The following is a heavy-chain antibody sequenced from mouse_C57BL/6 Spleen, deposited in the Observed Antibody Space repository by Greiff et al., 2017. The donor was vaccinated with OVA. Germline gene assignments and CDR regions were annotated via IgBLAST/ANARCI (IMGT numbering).Heavy chain of an antibody. J-gene: IGHJ3*01. V-gene: IGHV1-82*01. CDR1: GYAFSSSW. CDR3: ARDDYYGSGAY. Sequence: QVQLQQSGPELVKPGASVKISCKASGYAFSSSWMHWVKQRPGQGLEWIGRIYPGDGDTNYNGKFKGKATLTADKSSSTAYMQLSSLTSEDSAVYFCARDDYYGSGAYWGQGTLVTVSA. D-gene: IGHD1-1*01. CDR2: IYPGDGDT.